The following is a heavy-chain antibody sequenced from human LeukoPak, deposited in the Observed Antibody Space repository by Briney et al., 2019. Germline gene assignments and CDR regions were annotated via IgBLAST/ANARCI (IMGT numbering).Heavy chain of an antibody. D-gene: IGHD5-18*01. CDR2: IIPIFGTA. J-gene: IGHJ4*02. CDR1: GGTFSSYA. CDR3: AGVVDTVFDY. Sequence: ASVKVSCKASGGTFSSYAISWVRQAPGQGLEWVGGIIPIFGTANYAQKFQGRVTITADESTSTAYMELSRLRSDDTAVYYCAGVVDTVFDYWGQGTLVTVSS. V-gene: IGHV1-69*13.